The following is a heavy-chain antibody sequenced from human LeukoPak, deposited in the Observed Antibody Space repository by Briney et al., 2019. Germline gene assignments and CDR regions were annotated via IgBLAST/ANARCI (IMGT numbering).Heavy chain of an antibody. CDR3: AKERGVAVAVIDY. CDR1: GFSFSDSA. J-gene: IGHJ4*02. Sequence: GGSLRLSCVASGFSFSDSAIHWVRQAPGKGLEWVSAISGSGRSTFYADSVKGRFTISRDTLYLQMNSLRAEDTAVYYCAKERGVAVAVIDYWGQGTLVTVSS. V-gene: IGHV3-23*01. D-gene: IGHD6-19*01. CDR2: ISGSGRST.